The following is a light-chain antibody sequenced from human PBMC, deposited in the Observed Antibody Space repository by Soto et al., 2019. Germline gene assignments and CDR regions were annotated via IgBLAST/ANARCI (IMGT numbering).Light chain of an antibody. CDR2: ATS. Sequence: EMVVTQSPDTVSLSPGESATLSCRASQSISRSDLAWYQHRPGQSPRLLIYATSSRATGIPDRFTGGGAGTGFTLTISRLEPEDSAVYYCQQYGSSPTFGGGTKVDNK. CDR1: QSISRSD. CDR3: QQYGSSPT. J-gene: IGKJ4*01. V-gene: IGKV3-20*01.